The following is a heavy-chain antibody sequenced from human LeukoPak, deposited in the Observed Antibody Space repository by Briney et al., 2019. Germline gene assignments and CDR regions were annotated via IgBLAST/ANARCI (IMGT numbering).Heavy chain of an antibody. CDR2: ISSRADGGTT. V-gene: IGHV3-15*01. D-gene: IGHD3-22*01. Sequence: GGSLRLSCAASGFTFSNTWMNWVRQAPGKGLEWVGRISSRADGGTTDYAAPVKGRFSVSRDDTKNTLDLQMNSLQIEDTAVYYCTTHTRRDSSGYFFDYWGQGTPVTVSS. CDR3: TTHTRRDSSGYFFDY. CDR1: GFTFSNTW. J-gene: IGHJ4*02.